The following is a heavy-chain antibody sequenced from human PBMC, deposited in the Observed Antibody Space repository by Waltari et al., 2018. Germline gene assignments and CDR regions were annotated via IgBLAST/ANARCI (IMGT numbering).Heavy chain of an antibody. CDR2: IYYSGST. CDR1: GGSISRSSYY. Sequence: QLQLQESGPGLVKPSETLSLTCTVSGGSISRSSYYWGWIRQPPGKGLEWIGSIYYSGSTYYNPSLKSRVTISVDTSKNQFSLKLSSVTAADTAVYYCARGARSGPRGVYYFDYWGQGTLVTVSS. J-gene: IGHJ4*02. CDR3: ARGARSGPRGVYYFDY. D-gene: IGHD3-3*01. V-gene: IGHV4-39*01.